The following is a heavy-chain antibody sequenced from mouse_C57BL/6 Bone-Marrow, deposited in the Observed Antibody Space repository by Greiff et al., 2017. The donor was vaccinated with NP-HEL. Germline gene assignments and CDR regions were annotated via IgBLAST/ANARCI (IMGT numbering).Heavy chain of an antibody. V-gene: IGHV3-6*01. Sequence: EVKLLESGPGLVKPSQSLSLTCSVTGYSITSGYYWNWIRQFPGNKLEWMGYISYDGSNNYNPSLKNRISITRDTSKNQFFLKLNSVTTEDTATYYCARGYGSSYRYFDVWGTGTTVTVSS. CDR1: GYSITSGYY. CDR2: ISYDGSN. D-gene: IGHD1-1*01. CDR3: ARGYGSSYRYFDV. J-gene: IGHJ1*03.